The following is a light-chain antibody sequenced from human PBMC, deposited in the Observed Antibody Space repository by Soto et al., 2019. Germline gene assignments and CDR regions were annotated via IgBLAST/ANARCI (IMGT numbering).Light chain of an antibody. CDR2: HAS. CDR1: QSISNR. CDR3: QHYNSYSRT. J-gene: IGKJ1*01. V-gene: IGKV1-5*01. Sequence: DIQMTQSPSTLSASVGDRVTVTCRASQSISNRLAWYHQKPGTAPKLLIYHASTLESGVPSRFSGSGSGTEFTLTLSSLQPDDFAIYYCQHYNSYSRTFGQGTEADIK.